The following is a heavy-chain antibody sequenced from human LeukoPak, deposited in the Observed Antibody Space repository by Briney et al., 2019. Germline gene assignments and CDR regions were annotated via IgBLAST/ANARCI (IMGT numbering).Heavy chain of an antibody. Sequence: GGSLRLSCTASGFTFGDYAMSWVRQAPGKGLEWVGCIRSKADGGTTEYAASVKGRFTISRDDSKSIAYLQMNSLKTEDTAVYYCTREYYDILTGYFAFDYWGQGTLVTVSS. D-gene: IGHD3-9*01. CDR1: GFTFGDYA. J-gene: IGHJ4*02. CDR2: IRSKADGGTT. V-gene: IGHV3-49*04. CDR3: TREYYDILTGYFAFDY.